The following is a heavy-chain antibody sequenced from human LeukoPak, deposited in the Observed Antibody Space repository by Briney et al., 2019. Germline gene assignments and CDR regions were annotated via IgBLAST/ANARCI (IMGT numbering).Heavy chain of an antibody. CDR3: ARDSSSWSHAEYFQH. V-gene: IGHV1-18*01. J-gene: IGHJ1*01. Sequence: ASVKVSCKASGYTFSNYGITWVRQAPGQGLEWMGWISAYNGNTNYAQKLQGRVTMTTDTSTSTAYMELRSLRSEDTAVYYCARDSSSWSHAEYFQHWGQGTLVTVSS. CDR1: GYTFSNYG. D-gene: IGHD6-13*01. CDR2: ISAYNGNT.